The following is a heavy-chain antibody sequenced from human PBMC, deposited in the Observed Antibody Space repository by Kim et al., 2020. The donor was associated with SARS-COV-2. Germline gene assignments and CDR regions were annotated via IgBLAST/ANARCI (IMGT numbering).Heavy chain of an antibody. Sequence: GGSLRLSCAASGFTFSNAWMSWVRQAPGKGLEWVGRIKSKTDGGTTDYAAPGKGRFTISRDDSKNTLYLQMNSLKTEDTAVYYCTTDLAAVAVVNWFDPCGQGTLFTVSS. CDR3: TTDLAAVAVVNWFDP. D-gene: IGHD6-19*01. V-gene: IGHV3-15*01. CDR2: IKSKTDGGTT. CDR1: GFTFSNAW. J-gene: IGHJ5*02.